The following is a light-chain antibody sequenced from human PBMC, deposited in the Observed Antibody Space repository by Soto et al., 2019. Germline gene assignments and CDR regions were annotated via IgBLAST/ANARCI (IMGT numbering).Light chain of an antibody. J-gene: IGLJ2*01. CDR3: QTWGSGPVV. CDR2: LNSDGSH. V-gene: IGLV4-69*01. Sequence: QLVLTQSPSASASLGASVKLTCTLSSGHSSYAIAWHQQQPEKGPRYLMKLNSDGSHSKGDGIPDRFSGSSSGAERYLTISXXXXXXXXDYYCQTWGSGPVVFGGGTKLTVL. CDR1: SGHSSYA.